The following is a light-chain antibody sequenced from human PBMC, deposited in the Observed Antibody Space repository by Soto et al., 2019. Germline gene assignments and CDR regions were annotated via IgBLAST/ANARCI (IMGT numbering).Light chain of an antibody. CDR3: QQYGSSPFT. CDR1: QSVSSSY. Sequence: EIVLTQSPGTLSLSPGERATLSCRASQSVSSSYLAWYQQNPGQAPRLLIYGASSRATAIPDRFSGSGSGTDFTLTISRLEPEDFAMYYCQQYGSSPFTFGGGTKVEIK. J-gene: IGKJ4*01. CDR2: GAS. V-gene: IGKV3-20*01.